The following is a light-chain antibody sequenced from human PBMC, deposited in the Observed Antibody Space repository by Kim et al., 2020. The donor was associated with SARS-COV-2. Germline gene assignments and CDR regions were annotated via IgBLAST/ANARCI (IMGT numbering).Light chain of an antibody. V-gene: IGLV4-69*01. Sequence: QPVLTQSPSASASLGASVKLTCTLSSGHSTYAIAWHQQQPDKGPRYLMNLNSDGTHSKGDGIPDRFSGSSSGAERYLTISSLQSEDEADYYCQTWGTGFLVFGGGTQLTVL. J-gene: IGLJ3*02. CDR2: LNSDGTH. CDR3: QTWGTGFLV. CDR1: SGHSTYA.